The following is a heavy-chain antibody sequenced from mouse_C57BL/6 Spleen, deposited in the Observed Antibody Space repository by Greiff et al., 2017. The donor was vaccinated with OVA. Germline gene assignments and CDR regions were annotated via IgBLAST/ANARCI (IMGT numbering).Heavy chain of an antibody. CDR2: IDPSDSYT. V-gene: IGHV1-69*01. CDR3: ARAGDGYYADY. Sequence: QVQLQQPGAELVMPGASVKLSCKASGYTFTSYWMHWVKQRPGQGLEWIGEIDPSDSYTNYNQKFKGKSTLTVDKSSSTAYMQLSSLTSEDSAVYYWARAGDGYYADYWGQGTTLTVSA. D-gene: IGHD2-3*01. J-gene: IGHJ2*01. CDR1: GYTFTSYW.